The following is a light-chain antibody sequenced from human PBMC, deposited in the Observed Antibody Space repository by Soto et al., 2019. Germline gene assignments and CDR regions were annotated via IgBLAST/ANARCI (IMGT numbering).Light chain of an antibody. Sequence: DIQMTQSPSTLSASVGDRVTITCRASQSVSNSLAWYQQRPGKAPKLLIFDVSSLESGVPSRFGGSGSGTEFTFTISSLQPDDFGTYYCQQYNTYALTFGGGTKVDIK. CDR2: DVS. J-gene: IGKJ4*01. CDR3: QQYNTYALT. CDR1: QSVSNS. V-gene: IGKV1-5*01.